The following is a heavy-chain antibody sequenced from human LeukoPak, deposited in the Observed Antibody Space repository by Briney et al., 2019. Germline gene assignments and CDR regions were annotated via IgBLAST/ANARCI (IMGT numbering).Heavy chain of an antibody. D-gene: IGHD4-17*01. CDR2: IYPNSGGT. CDR1: GYTFTGSY. V-gene: IGHV1-2*02. J-gene: IGHJ4*02. CDR3: ARVRGYGDYPYDY. Sequence: ASVKVSCKSSGYTFTGSYMHWVRQAPGQGLEWMGWIYPNSGGTNYAQKFQGRVTMTRDTSITTAYVELSRLRSDDTAIYYCARVRGYGDYPYDYWGQGTLVTVSS.